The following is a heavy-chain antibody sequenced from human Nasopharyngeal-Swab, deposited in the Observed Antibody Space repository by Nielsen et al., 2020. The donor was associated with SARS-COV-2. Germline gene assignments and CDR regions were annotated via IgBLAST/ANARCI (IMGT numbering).Heavy chain of an antibody. D-gene: IGHD5-18*01. V-gene: IGHV3-7*03. CDR1: GFTFSSYW. CDR2: IKQDGSEK. CDR3: ARDSRGYSYGYIYFDY. J-gene: IGHJ4*02. Sequence: GGSLRLSCAASGFTFSSYWMSWVRQAPGKGLEWVANIKQDGSEKYYVDSVKGRFTISRDNAMNSLYLQMNSLRAEDTAVYYCARDSRGYSYGYIYFDYWGQGTLVTVSS.